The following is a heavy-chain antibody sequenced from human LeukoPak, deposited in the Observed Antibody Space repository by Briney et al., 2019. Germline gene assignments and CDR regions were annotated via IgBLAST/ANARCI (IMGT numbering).Heavy chain of an antibody. J-gene: IGHJ6*03. CDR3: AKDGDRGEYYYYYYMDV. CDR2: IWYDGSNK. V-gene: IGHV3-33*06. Sequence: GGSLRLSCAASGFTFDDYAMHWVRQAPGKGLEWVAVIWYDGSNKYHVDSVKGRFTISRDDSKNTLYLQMDSLRAEDTAVYYCAKDGDRGEYYYYYYMDVWGKGTTVTVSS. CDR1: GFTFDDYA. D-gene: IGHD3-10*01.